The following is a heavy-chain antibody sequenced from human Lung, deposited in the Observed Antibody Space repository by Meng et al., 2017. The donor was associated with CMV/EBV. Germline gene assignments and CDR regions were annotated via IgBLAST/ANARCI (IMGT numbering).Heavy chain of an antibody. CDR1: GGSISSSSYY. CDR3: VRETGGSSLTW. Sequence: SETLSLXCTISGGSISSSSYYWAWIRQPPEKGLEWIGSVYYTGDTYYSPSLKSRVTISIDTSKNQFSLKVNSVTDADTAVYYCVRETGGSSLTWWGQGTLVTVSS. CDR2: VYYTGDT. D-gene: IGHD1-26*01. V-gene: IGHV4-39*07. J-gene: IGHJ4*02.